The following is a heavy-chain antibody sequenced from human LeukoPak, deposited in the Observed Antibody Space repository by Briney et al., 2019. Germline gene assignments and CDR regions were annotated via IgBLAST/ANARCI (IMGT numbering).Heavy chain of an antibody. CDR1: GGTFSSYA. J-gene: IGHJ4*02. CDR2: IIPIFGTA. CDR3: ARGGRYDFWSGYFFDY. D-gene: IGHD3-3*01. Sequence: ASVKVSCKASGGTFSSYAISWVRQAPGQGLEWMGGIIPIFGTANYAQKFQGRVTITADESTSTAYMELSSLRSEDTAVYYCARGGRYDFWSGYFFDYWGQGTLVTVSS. V-gene: IGHV1-69*13.